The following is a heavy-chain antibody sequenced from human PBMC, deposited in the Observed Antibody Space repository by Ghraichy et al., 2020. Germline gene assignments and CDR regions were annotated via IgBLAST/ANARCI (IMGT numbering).Heavy chain of an antibody. CDR2: IYHSGGT. CDR3: ARLGIATVGNDL. Sequence: SETLSLTCIVSDGSIISNSYYWGWIRQPPGKGLEWVGSIYHSGGTYYNPSLKSRVTISVDTSKNQFSLTLSSVTVADTAVYYCARLGIATVGNDLWGQGSLVTVSS. J-gene: IGHJ5*02. V-gene: IGHV4-39*01. CDR1: DGSIISNSYY. D-gene: IGHD6-13*01.